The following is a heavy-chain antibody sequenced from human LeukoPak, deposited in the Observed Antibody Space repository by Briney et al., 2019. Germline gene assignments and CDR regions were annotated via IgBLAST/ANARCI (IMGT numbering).Heavy chain of an antibody. CDR3: ARDTVIAVAGNDY. V-gene: IGHV3-7*01. Sequence: GGSLTLSCAASGLTYSRYWTRWARDAPREGREGVANIKQDGSEQYYVDSVKGRFTICRDNAKNSLYLQMNSLRAEDTAVYYCARDTVIAVAGNDYWGQGTLVTVSS. CDR1: GLTYSRYW. CDR2: IKQDGSEQ. D-gene: IGHD6-19*01. J-gene: IGHJ4*02.